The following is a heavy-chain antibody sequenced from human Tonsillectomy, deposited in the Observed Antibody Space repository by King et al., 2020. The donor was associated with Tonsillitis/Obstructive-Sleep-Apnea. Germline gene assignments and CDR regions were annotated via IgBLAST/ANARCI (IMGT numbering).Heavy chain of an antibody. V-gene: IGHV3-23*04. Sequence: VQLVESGGGLVQPGGSLRLSCAASGITFSSYAMSWVRQAPGKGLEWGSTISGGGGSTYYADSVNGRFTISRDNSKNTLYLQMNSLRAEDTAVYYCAKAMVQGIIITIFDYWGQGTLVTVSS. CDR3: AKAMVQGIIITIFDY. CDR2: ISGGGGST. J-gene: IGHJ4*02. D-gene: IGHD3-10*01. CDR1: GITFSSYA.